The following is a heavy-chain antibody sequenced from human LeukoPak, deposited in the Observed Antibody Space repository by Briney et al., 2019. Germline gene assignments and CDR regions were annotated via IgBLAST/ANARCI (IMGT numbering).Heavy chain of an antibody. CDR1: GFTFSSYW. J-gene: IGHJ4*02. CDR2: IKQDGSEK. CDR3: ARHRELGIFGY. Sequence: GGSLRFSCAASGFTFSSYWMSWARQAPGKGLEWVANIKQDGSEKYYVDSVKGRFTISRDNAKNSLYLQMNSLRAEDTAVYYCARHRELGIFGYWGQGTLVTVSS. V-gene: IGHV3-7*01. D-gene: IGHD3-3*01.